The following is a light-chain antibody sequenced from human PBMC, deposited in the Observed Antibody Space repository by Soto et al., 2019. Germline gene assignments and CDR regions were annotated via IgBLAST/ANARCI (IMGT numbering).Light chain of an antibody. V-gene: IGLV2-23*01. Sequence: QSALTQPASVSGSPGQSITISCTGTSSDVGSYNLVSWYQQHPGKAPKLMIYEGSKRPSGVPNRFSGSKSGNTASLTISGLQAEDEADYYCYSYAGSSTYVFGTGTKLTVL. J-gene: IGLJ1*01. CDR2: EGS. CDR1: SSDVGSYNL. CDR3: YSYAGSSTYV.